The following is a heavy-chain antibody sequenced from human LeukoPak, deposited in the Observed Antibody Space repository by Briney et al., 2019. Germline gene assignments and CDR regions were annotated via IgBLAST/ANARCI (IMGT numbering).Heavy chain of an antibody. CDR3: ARDPRITMVRGVKGWFDP. J-gene: IGHJ5*02. V-gene: IGHV3-21*01. CDR2: ITSSSSYI. CDR1: GFTFSSYS. Sequence: PGGSLRLSCAASGFTFSSYSMNWVRQAPGEGLEWVSSITSSSSYIYYADSVKGRFTISRDNAKKSLYLQMNSLRAEDTAVYYGARDPRITMVRGVKGWFDPWGQGTLVTVSS. D-gene: IGHD3-10*01.